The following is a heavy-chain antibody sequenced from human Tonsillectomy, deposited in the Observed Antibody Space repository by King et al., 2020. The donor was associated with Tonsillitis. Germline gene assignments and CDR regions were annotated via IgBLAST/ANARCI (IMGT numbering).Heavy chain of an antibody. CDR2: IKHSGST. D-gene: IGHD6-25*01. Sequence: QVQLQQWGAGLLKPSETLSLTCAVYGGSFSGYYWSWIRQPPGKGLEWIGEIKHSGSTNYNPSLKSRVPVSVDTSKNQFSLKLSSVTAADTAVYYCARVISGGWYYDYWGQGTLVTVSS. CDR3: ARVISGGWYYDY. CDR1: GGSFSGYY. V-gene: IGHV4-34*01. J-gene: IGHJ4*02.